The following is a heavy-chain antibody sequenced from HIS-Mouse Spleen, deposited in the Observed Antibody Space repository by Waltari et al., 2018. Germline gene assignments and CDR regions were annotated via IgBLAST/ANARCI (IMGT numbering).Heavy chain of an antibody. CDR1: GFTFSSYG. CDR3: AKGQTYYDILTGYYFDY. CDR2: ISDDGSNK. D-gene: IGHD3-9*01. J-gene: IGHJ4*02. V-gene: IGHV3-30*18. Sequence: QVQLVESGGGVVQPGRSLRLSCAASGFTFSSYGMHWVRQAPGRGLEWVAVISDDGSNKYYADSVKGRFTISSDNSKNTLYLQMNSLRAEDTAVYYCAKGQTYYDILTGYYFDYWGQGTLVTVSS.